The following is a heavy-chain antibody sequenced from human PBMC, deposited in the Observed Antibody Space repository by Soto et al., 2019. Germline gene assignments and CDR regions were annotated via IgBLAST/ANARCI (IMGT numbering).Heavy chain of an antibody. CDR3: ATGAQCSGGSFYFFYFYY. CDR1: GFTFDDYA. V-gene: IGHV3-9*01. CDR2: ISWNSGSI. Sequence: VQLVESGGGLVQPGRSLRLSCAASGFTFDDYAMHWVRQAPGKGLEWVSGISWNSGSIGYADSVKGRFTISRDNAKTSLYLQMNSRRAEDTALYDRATGAQCSGGSFYFFYFYYWCQGTLVTASS. D-gene: IGHD2-15*01. J-gene: IGHJ4*02.